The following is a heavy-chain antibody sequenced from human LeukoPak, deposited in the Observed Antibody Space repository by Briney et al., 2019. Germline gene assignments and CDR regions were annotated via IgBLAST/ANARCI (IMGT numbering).Heavy chain of an antibody. Sequence: ASVEVSCKASGYTFSGHYLHWVRQAPGQGLEWMGRINPNSGGTNYAQKFQGRVTMTRDTSISTAYMELSRLRSDDTAVYYCARIPDIVVVPAAIRFDYWGQGTLVTVSS. CDR1: GYTFSGHY. CDR3: ARIPDIVVVPAAIRFDY. CDR2: INPNSGGT. V-gene: IGHV1-2*06. J-gene: IGHJ4*02. D-gene: IGHD2-2*02.